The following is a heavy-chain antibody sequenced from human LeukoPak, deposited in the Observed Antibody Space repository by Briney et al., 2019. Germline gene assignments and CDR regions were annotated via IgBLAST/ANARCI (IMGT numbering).Heavy chain of an antibody. D-gene: IGHD6-13*01. CDR3: AKGRYSSSWYSDY. CDR2: ISGSGGST. Sequence: GGSLILSCAASGFTFSSYAMNWVRQAPGKGLEWVSVISGSGGSTYYADSVKGRFTISRDNSKNTLYLQMNSLRAEDTAVYYCAKGRYSSSWYSDYWGQGTLVTVSS. J-gene: IGHJ4*02. CDR1: GFTFSSYA. V-gene: IGHV3-23*01.